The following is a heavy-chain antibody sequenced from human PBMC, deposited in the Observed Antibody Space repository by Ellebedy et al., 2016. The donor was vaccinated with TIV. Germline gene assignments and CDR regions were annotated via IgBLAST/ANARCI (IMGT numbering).Heavy chain of an antibody. CDR2: INQDGSEK. D-gene: IGHD7-27*01. CDR1: GFTFGSYW. J-gene: IGHJ4*02. CDR3: ARDKLIGDSYFEY. Sequence: GESLKISCAASGFTFGSYWMTWVRQAPGKGLEWVANINQDGSEKYWVDSVKGRFTISRDNAKKSLYLQMNSLRAEDTAVYYCARDKLIGDSYFEYWGQGALVTVSS. V-gene: IGHV3-7*03.